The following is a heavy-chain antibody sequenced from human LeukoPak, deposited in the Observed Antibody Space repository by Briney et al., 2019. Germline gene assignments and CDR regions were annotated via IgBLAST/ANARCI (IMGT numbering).Heavy chain of an antibody. V-gene: IGHV4-59*01. CDR2: IFYSGGT. J-gene: IGHJ4*02. D-gene: IGHD6-6*01. CDR1: GGSISSSY. Sequence: PSETLFLTCTVSGGSISSSYGTWIRQPPGKGLEWIGYIFYSGGTNYNPSLKSRVTISVDTSRNQFSLKLSSVTAADTAVYYCARKYSSSFDYWGQGTLVTVSS. CDR3: ARKYSSSFDY.